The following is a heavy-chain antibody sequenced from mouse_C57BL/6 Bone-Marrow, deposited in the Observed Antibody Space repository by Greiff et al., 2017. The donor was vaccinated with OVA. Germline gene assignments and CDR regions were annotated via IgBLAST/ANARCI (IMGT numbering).Heavy chain of an antibody. V-gene: IGHV1-54*01. CDR1: GYAFTNYL. D-gene: IGHD2-4*01. Sequence: QVQLQQSGAELVRPGTSVKVSCKASGYAFTNYLIEWVKQRPGQGLEWIGVINPGSGGTNYNEKFKGKATLTADKSSSTAYMQLSSLTSEDSAVYFCAREDYDVDFDYWGQGTTLTGSS. CDR2: INPGSGGT. J-gene: IGHJ2*01. CDR3: AREDYDVDFDY.